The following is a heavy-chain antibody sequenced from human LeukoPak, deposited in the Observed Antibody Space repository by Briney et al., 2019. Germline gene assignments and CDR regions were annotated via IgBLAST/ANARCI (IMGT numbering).Heavy chain of an antibody. Sequence: GGSLRLSCAASGFTVSSNYMSWVRQAPGKGLEWVSVIYSGGSTYYADSVKGRFTISRDNSKNTLYLQMNSLRAEDTAVYYCATWYYYDSSGYYDAFDIWGQGTMVTVSS. CDR3: ATWYYYDSSGYYDAFDI. J-gene: IGHJ3*02. D-gene: IGHD3-22*01. CDR1: GFTVSSNY. V-gene: IGHV3-53*01. CDR2: IYSGGST.